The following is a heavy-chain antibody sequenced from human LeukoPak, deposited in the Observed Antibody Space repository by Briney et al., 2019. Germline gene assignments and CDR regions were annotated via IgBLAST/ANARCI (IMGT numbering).Heavy chain of an antibody. CDR2: IWYDGSNK. Sequence: PGGSLRLSCAASGFTFSSYGMHWVRQAPGKGLEWVAVIWYDGSNKYYADSVKGRFTISRDNSKNTLYLQMNSLRAEDTAVYYCAKDHTTVTTNFDYWGQGTLVTVSS. J-gene: IGHJ4*02. CDR3: AKDHTTVTTNFDY. D-gene: IGHD4-17*01. CDR1: GFTFSSYG. V-gene: IGHV3-33*06.